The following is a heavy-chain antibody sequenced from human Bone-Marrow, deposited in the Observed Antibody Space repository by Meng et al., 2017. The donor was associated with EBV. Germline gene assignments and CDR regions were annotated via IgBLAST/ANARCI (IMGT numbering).Heavy chain of an antibody. J-gene: IGHJ5*02. CDR2: VHYTGST. CDR3: ARPFPSWQSPRLDPFGA. D-gene: IGHD6-19*01. CDR1: GDSISSFYY. Sequence: LRRRDPGPGQVKPSETLSLTCTVSGDSISSFYYWGWIRQPPGRGLEWIGSVHYTGSTYYSPSLKSRVTVSVDTSKNQFSLRLTSVTAADTAVYYCARPFPSWQSPRLDPFGAWGQGTLVTVSS. V-gene: IGHV4-39*01.